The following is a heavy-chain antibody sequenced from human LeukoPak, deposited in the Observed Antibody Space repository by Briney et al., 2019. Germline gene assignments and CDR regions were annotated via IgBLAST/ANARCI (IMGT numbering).Heavy chain of an antibody. V-gene: IGHV3-23*01. CDR1: GYTFSSYA. D-gene: IGHD1-26*01. Sequence: GGSLRLSCAASGYTFSSYAMSWVRQAPGKGLEWVSAISGSGGSTYYADSVKGRFTISRDNSKNTLYLQMNSLRAEDTAVYYCAKDSSGSYYYDAFDIWGQGTMVTVSS. J-gene: IGHJ3*02. CDR2: ISGSGGST. CDR3: AKDSSGSYYYDAFDI.